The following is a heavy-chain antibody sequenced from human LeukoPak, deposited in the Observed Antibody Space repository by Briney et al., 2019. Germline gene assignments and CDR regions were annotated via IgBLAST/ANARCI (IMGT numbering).Heavy chain of an antibody. CDR3: ARDVYYYDSSGYHLFDY. D-gene: IGHD3-22*01. Sequence: SETLSLTCAVYGGSFSGYYWSWIRQPPGKGLEWIGEISHSGSTNYNPSLKSRVTISVDTSKNQFSLKLSSVTAADTAVYYCARDVYYYDSSGYHLFDYWGQGTLVTVSS. CDR1: GGSFSGYY. J-gene: IGHJ4*02. CDR2: ISHSGST. V-gene: IGHV4-34*01.